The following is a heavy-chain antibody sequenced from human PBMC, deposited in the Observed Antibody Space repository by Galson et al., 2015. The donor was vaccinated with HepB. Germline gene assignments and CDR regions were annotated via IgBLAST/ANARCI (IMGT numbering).Heavy chain of an antibody. CDR3: ARDMDRSIFGLFTQENWFDP. V-gene: IGHV3-21*01. J-gene: IGHJ5*02. Sequence: SLRLSCAGSGFTFNGYSMSWVRQAPGKGLEWVSSISSNSNHIYYADSVKGRFTISRDNAKNSLYLQMNSLRAEDTAVYYCARDMDRSIFGLFTQENWFDPCGKGTLVTVSS. CDR2: ISSNSNHI. CDR1: GFTFNGYS. D-gene: IGHD3/OR15-3a*01.